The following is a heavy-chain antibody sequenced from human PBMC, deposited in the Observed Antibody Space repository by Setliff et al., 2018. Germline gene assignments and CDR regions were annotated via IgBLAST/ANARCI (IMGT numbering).Heavy chain of an antibody. D-gene: IGHD2-2*01. V-gene: IGHV4-61*10. CDR2: ISYSGIT. CDR3: AREGRSSTRGWYMDA. CDR1: GVSIANTASY. J-gene: IGHJ6*03. Sequence: SETLSLTCNVSGVSIANTASYWSWIRQPAGKTLEWIGFISYSGITTYNVSLKSRVSISVDTSKNQLSLTLSSVTAADTAVYYCAREGRSSTRGWYMDAWGKGTSVTVSS.